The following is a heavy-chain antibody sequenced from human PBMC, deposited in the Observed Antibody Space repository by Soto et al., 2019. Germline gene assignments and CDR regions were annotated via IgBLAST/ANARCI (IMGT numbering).Heavy chain of an antibody. V-gene: IGHV3-48*03. CDR1: GFTFSSYE. Sequence: GGSLRLSCAASGFTFSSYEMNWVRQAPGKGLEWVSYISSSDSTIYYADSVKGRFTISRDNAKNSLYLQMNSLRAEDTAVYYCARDHKGGYYYYGMDVWGQGTTVTVSS. CDR2: ISSSDSTI. CDR3: ARDHKGGYYYYGMDV. J-gene: IGHJ6*02.